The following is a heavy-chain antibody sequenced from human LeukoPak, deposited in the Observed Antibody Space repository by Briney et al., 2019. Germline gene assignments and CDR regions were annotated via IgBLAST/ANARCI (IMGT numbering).Heavy chain of an antibody. CDR1: GFIFSDHS. J-gene: IGHJ5*02. V-gene: IGHV3-23*01. CDR2: ISGSDGGT. Sequence: SGGSLRLSCAASGFIFSDHSMNWVRQAPGKGLEWVSAISGSDGGTHYADSVKGRFTISRDNSKNTLFLQMNSLRAEDTAVYYCAKNVGLGYCSSTSCPIDPWGQGTLVTVSS. CDR3: AKNVGLGYCSSTSCPIDP. D-gene: IGHD2-2*01.